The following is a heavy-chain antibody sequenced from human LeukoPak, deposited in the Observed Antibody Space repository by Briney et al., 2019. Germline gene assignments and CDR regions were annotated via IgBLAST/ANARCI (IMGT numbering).Heavy chain of an antibody. CDR1: GYTFTSFG. CDR2: IGAYNGDT. J-gene: IGHJ4*02. D-gene: IGHD2-15*01. CDR3: TRDHCSGDNCPSFDY. V-gene: IGHV1-18*04. Sequence: ASVTVSCKPSGYTFTSFGISWVRQAPGQGLAWMGWIGAYNGDTNYAQKFQGRVTMTTDTSTSTAYMDLRSLRSDDTAVYYCTRDHCSGDNCPSFDYWGQGTLVTVSS.